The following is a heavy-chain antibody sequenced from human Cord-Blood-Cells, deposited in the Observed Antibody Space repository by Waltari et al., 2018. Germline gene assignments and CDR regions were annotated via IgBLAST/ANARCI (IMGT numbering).Heavy chain of an antibody. CDR2: INHSGST. D-gene: IGHD2-2*01. Sequence: QVQLQQWGAGLLKPSETLSLTCAVYGGSFSGYYWSWIRQPPGKGLEWIGEINHSGSTNYNPSLKSRVTISVDTPKNQFSLKLSSVTAADTAVYYCARGYCSSTSCNWFDPWGQGTLVTVSS. CDR3: ARGYCSSTSCNWFDP. V-gene: IGHV4-34*01. CDR1: GGSFSGYY. J-gene: IGHJ5*02.